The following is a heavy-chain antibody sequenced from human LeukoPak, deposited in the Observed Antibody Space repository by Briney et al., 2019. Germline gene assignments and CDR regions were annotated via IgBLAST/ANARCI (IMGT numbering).Heavy chain of an antibody. V-gene: IGHV3-48*01. D-gene: IGHD2-21*01. CDR2: ISSSSTI. CDR3: ARNSDY. J-gene: IGHJ4*02. CDR1: GFTFSSYS. Sequence: GGSLRLSCAASGFTFSSYSMNWVRQAPGKGLEWVSYISSSSTIYYADSVKGRFTISRDNSKNTLYLQMNSLRAEDTAVYYCARNSDYWGQGTLVTVSS.